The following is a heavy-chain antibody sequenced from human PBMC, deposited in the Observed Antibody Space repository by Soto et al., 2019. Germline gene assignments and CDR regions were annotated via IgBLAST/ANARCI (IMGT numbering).Heavy chain of an antibody. Sequence: SETLSLTCTVSGGSISSSSYYWGWIRQPPGKGLEWIGSIYYSGSTYYNPSLKSRVTISVDTSKNQFSLKLSSVTAADPVVYYCASVGRNYVYLFDYWGKGTLVTVSS. CDR1: GGSISSSSYY. CDR2: IYYSGST. CDR3: ASVGRNYVYLFDY. D-gene: IGHD3-16*01. J-gene: IGHJ4*02. V-gene: IGHV4-39*01.